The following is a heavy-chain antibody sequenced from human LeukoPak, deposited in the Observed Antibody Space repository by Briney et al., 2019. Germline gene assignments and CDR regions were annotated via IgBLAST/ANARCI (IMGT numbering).Heavy chain of an antibody. CDR1: GYTFTGYY. J-gene: IGHJ4*02. V-gene: IGHV1-2*02. CDR3: ARDGVVGATRADF. Sequence: ASVKVSCKASGYTFTGYYIHWVRQAPGQGLEWMGWINPKSGGTNYAQKFQGRVTMTRDTSISTAYMELSRLRSDDTAVYYCARDGVVGATRADFWGQGTLVTVSS. D-gene: IGHD1-26*01. CDR2: INPKSGGT.